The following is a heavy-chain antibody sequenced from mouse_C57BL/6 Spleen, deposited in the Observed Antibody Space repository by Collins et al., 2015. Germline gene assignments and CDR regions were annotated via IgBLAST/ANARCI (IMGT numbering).Heavy chain of an antibody. CDR3: TFYGSLYYAMDY. V-gene: IGHV14-1*01. J-gene: IGHJ4*01. Sequence: EWIGRIDPEDGDTEYAPKFQGKATMTADTSSNTAYLQLSSLTSEDTAVYYCTFYGSLYYAMDYWGQGTSVTVSS. D-gene: IGHD1-1*01. CDR2: IDPEDGDT.